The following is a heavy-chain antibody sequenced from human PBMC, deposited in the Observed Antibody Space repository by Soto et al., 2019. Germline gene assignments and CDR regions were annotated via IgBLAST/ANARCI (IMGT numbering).Heavy chain of an antibody. CDR3: XXXPGYNWNRGDYFDY. Sequence: QVQLVQSGAEVKKPGSSVKVSCKASGGTFSSYAISWVRQAPGQGLEWMGGIIPIFGTANYAQKFQGRVTITADKSTSTAYMELSSLRSEDTAVYYXXXXPGYNWNRGDYFDYWGQGTLVTVSS. V-gene: IGHV1-69*06. CDR2: IIPIFGTA. D-gene: IGHD1-20*01. CDR1: GGTFSSYA. J-gene: IGHJ4*02.